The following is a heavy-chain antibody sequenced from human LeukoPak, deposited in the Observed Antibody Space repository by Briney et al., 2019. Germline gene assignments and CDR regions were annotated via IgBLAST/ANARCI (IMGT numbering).Heavy chain of an antibody. V-gene: IGHV3-30*18. Sequence: GGSLRLSCAASGFTLSSYGMHWVRQAPGKGLEWVAVISYDGSNKYYANSVKGRFTISRDNSKNTLYLQMNSLRAEDTAVYYCANSKGLLSGYSYTALDYWGQGTLVTVSS. J-gene: IGHJ4*02. D-gene: IGHD5-18*01. CDR1: GFTLSSYG. CDR3: ANSKGLLSGYSYTALDY. CDR2: ISYDGSNK.